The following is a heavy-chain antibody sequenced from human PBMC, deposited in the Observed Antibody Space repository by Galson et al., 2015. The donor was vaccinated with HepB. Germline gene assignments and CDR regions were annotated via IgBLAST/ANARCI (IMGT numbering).Heavy chain of an antibody. CDR2: IYYSGST. J-gene: IGHJ4*02. CDR1: GGSISSSSYY. CDR3: ARGSGSYYYFDY. V-gene: IGHV4-39*01. D-gene: IGHD1-26*01. Sequence: SETLSLTCTVSGGSISSSSYYWGWIRQPPGKGLEWIGSIYYSGSTYYNPSLKSRVTISVDTSKNQFSLKLSSVTAADTAVYYCARGSGSYYYFDYWGQGTLVTVSS.